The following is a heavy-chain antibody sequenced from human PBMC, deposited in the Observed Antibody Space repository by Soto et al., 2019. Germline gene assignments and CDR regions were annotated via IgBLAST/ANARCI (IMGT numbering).Heavy chain of an antibody. V-gene: IGHV4-61*08. Sequence: SETLSLTCAVSGGSIISADSYWFWIRKHPGKGLEWIGYIAYSGDTYYNPSLRSRVTISVDTSKRQFSLKLSSVTAADTAVYYCAREARGVISGMDVWGQGTTVTVSS. CDR2: IAYSGDT. J-gene: IGHJ6*02. D-gene: IGHD3-10*01. CDR3: AREARGVISGMDV. CDR1: GGSIISADSY.